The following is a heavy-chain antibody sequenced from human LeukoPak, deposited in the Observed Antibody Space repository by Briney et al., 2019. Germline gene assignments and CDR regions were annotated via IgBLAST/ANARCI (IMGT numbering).Heavy chain of an antibody. J-gene: IGHJ5*02. CDR3: AREKFLGRLTRVLDT. CDR1: NGSFTEYF. Sequence: PSETLSLTCVVNNGSFTEYFWSWIRQPPGKGLEWIGEVYHSGSTNYNPSLKSRLSISADMSKKQFSLKLNSVTAADTAVYYCAREKFLGRLTRVLDTWGRGTLVTVSS. CDR2: VYHSGST. V-gene: IGHV4-34*01. D-gene: IGHD3-3*01.